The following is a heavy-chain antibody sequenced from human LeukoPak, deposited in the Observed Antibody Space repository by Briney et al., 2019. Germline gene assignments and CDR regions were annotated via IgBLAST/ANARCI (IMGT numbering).Heavy chain of an antibody. CDR1: GFTFSSYS. J-gene: IGHJ5*01. Sequence: PGGSLRLSCAASGFTFSSYSMNWVRQAPGKGLEWVSSISSSSSYIYYADSVKGRFTISRDNAKNSLYLQMNSLRAEDTAVYYCARDVGAPAWFASWGQGTLVTVSS. CDR3: ARDVGAPAWFAS. D-gene: IGHD1-26*01. V-gene: IGHV3-21*01. CDR2: ISSSSSYI.